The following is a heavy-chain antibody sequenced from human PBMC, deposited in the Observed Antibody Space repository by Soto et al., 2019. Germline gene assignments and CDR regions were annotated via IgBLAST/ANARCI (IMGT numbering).Heavy chain of an antibody. J-gene: IGHJ5*02. CDR3: ACRPPVTIFGVVTGDWFDP. CDR1: GGTFSSYA. V-gene: IGHV1-69*01. CDR2: IIPIFGTA. D-gene: IGHD3-3*01. Sequence: QVRLVQSGAEVKKPGSSVKVSCKASGGTFSSYAISWVRQAPGQGLEWMGGIIPIFGTANYAQKFQGRVTITADQFTRPAYMQLRSLGSEDTAVYYCACRPPVTIFGVVTGDWFDPWGQGSLVSV.